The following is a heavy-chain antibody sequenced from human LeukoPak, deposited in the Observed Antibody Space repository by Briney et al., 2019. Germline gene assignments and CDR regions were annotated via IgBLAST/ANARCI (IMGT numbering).Heavy chain of an antibody. Sequence: PGGSLRLSCAASGFTFSSYWMSWVRQAPGKGLVWVSRIASDGSSTSYADSVKDRFTISRDNAKNTLYLQMNSLRAEDTAVYYCASLGYQRDYWGQGTLVTVSS. CDR2: IASDGSST. J-gene: IGHJ4*02. D-gene: IGHD2-15*01. V-gene: IGHV3-74*01. CDR3: ASLGYQRDY. CDR1: GFTFSSYW.